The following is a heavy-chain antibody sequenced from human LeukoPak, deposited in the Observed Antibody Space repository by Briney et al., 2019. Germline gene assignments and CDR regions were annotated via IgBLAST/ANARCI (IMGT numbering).Heavy chain of an antibody. CDR1: GYTFTSYG. J-gene: IGHJ5*02. D-gene: IGHD3-3*01. Sequence: GASVKVSCKASGYTFTSYGISWVRQAPGQGLEWMGWISAYNGNTNYAQKLQGRVTTTTDTSTSTAYMELRSLRSDDTAVYYCARLSRYTIFGVVREGWFDPWGQGTLVTVSS. V-gene: IGHV1-18*01. CDR2: ISAYNGNT. CDR3: ARLSRYTIFGVVREGWFDP.